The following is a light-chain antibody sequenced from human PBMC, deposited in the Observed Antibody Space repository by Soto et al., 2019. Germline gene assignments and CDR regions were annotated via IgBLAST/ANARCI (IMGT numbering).Light chain of an antibody. CDR3: SSNSSSSGYYV. J-gene: IGLJ1*01. CDR2: EVN. V-gene: IGLV2-14*01. Sequence: QSALTQPASVSGSPGQSITISCTGTSSDIGYYDYVSWYQHHSGKAPKLIIYEVNSRPSGVSNRFSGSKSVNTASLTISGLQDEDEDDYFCSSNSSSSGYYVFGTGTKLTVL. CDR1: SSDIGYYDY.